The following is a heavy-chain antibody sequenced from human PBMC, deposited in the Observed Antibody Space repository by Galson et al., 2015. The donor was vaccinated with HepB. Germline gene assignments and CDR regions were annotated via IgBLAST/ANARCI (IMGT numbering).Heavy chain of an antibody. D-gene: IGHD1-26*01. CDR3: AKEEEPNDY. Sequence: SLRLSCAVSGFSFSNSAMTWVRQAPGRGLEWISGISISGRNTYYADSVKGRFTISRDNSKNTVFLQMNSLRAEDTAVYYCAKEEEPNDYWGQGTLVTVSS. J-gene: IGHJ4*02. CDR2: ISISGRNT. CDR1: GFSFSNSA. V-gene: IGHV3-23*01.